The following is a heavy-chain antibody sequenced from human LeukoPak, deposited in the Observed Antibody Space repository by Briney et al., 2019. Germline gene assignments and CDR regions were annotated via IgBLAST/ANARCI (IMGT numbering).Heavy chain of an antibody. Sequence: ASVKVSCKASGYTLTSYYMHWVRQAPGQGREWMGIINPSGGSTSYAQKLQSRVPMTRDTATSTVYMELSSLRSEDTAVDYCARTLWSGYYFDYWGEGTLVTVST. CDR3: ARTLWSGYYFDY. CDR2: INPSGGST. J-gene: IGHJ4*02. V-gene: IGHV1-46*03. D-gene: IGHD3-3*01. CDR1: GYTLTSYY.